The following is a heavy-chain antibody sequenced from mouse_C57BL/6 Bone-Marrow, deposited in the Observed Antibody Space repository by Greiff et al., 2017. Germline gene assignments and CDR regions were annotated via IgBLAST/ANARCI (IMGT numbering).Heavy chain of an antibody. CDR3: ARSGYYAEN. CDR2: IYPSDSET. CDR1: GYTFTSYW. J-gene: IGHJ3*01. V-gene: IGHV1-61*01. D-gene: IGHD2-3*01. Sequence: QVHVKQPGAELVRPGSSVKLSCKASGYTFTSYWMDWVKQRPGQGLEWIGNIYPSDSETHYNQKFKDKATLTVDKSSSTAYMQLSSLTSEDSAVYYCARSGYYAENWGQGTLVTVSA.